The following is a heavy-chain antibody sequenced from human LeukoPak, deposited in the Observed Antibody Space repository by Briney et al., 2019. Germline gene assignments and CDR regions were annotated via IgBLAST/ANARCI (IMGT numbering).Heavy chain of an antibody. Sequence: SETLSLTCTVSGGSISSYYWSWIRQPPGKGLEWIGYIYYSGSTNYNPSLKSRVTISVDTSKNQFSLKLSSVTAADTAVYYCAREGGSGWQYYFDYWGQGTLVTVSS. J-gene: IGHJ4*02. CDR2: IYYSGST. V-gene: IGHV4-59*01. CDR3: AREGGSGWQYYFDY. CDR1: GGSISSYY. D-gene: IGHD6-19*01.